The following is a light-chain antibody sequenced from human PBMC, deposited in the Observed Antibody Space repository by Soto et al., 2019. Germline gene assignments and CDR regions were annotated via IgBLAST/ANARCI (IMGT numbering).Light chain of an antibody. CDR3: QSYDSSLSGSRDVV. CDR1: SSNSGAGYD. V-gene: IGLV1-40*01. CDR2: GNS. J-gene: IGLJ2*01. Sequence: QSVLTQPPSVSGAPGQRVTISCTGSSSNSGAGYDVHWYQQFPGTAPKLLIYGNSNRPSGVPDRFSGSKSGTSASLAITGLQAEDEADYYCQSYDSSLSGSRDVVFGGGTKLTVL.